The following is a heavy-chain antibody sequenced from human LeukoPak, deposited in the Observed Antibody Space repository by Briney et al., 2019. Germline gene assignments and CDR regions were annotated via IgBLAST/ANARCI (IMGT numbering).Heavy chain of an antibody. CDR3: ARHAYRDDNSGYYFAY. V-gene: IGHV5-51*01. CDR1: GYSFTNYW. CDR2: IYPGDSDV. Sequence: GESLKISCKGSGYSFTNYWIGWVRQMPGKGLEWMGLIYPGDSDVRYSPSFQGQATISADKSISTAYLQWSSLKASDTAMYYCARHAYRDDNSGYYFAYWGQGTLVTVSS. D-gene: IGHD3-22*01. J-gene: IGHJ4*02.